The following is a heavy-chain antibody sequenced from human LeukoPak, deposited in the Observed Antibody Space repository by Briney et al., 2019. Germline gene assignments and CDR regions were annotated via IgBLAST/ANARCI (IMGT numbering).Heavy chain of an antibody. J-gene: IGHJ4*02. Sequence: PGRSLRLSCAASGFTFYDYAMRWVRHAPGRGVEWVSSISWNRGSIGYVDSVKGRFTISRDNAKNSLYLQMNSLRPEDTAFYYCAKDPIVRTTTLLLGVDYWGQGTLVTVSS. CDR2: ISWNRGSI. CDR1: GFTFYDYA. V-gene: IGHV3-9*01. CDR3: AKDPIVRTTTLLLGVDY. D-gene: IGHD1-26*01.